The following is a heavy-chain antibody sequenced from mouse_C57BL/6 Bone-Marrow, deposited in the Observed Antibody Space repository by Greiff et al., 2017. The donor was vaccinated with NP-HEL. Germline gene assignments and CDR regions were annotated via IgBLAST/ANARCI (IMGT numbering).Heavy chain of an antibody. D-gene: IGHD1-1*01. CDR1: GYSFTDYN. J-gene: IGHJ1*03. CDR2: INPNYGTT. Sequence: EVQRVESGPELVKPGASVKISCKASGYSFTDYNMNWVKQSNGKSLEWIGVINPNYGTTSYNQKFKGKATLTVDQSSSTAYMQLNSLTSEDSAVYYCARRRRTTVVAPRRYWYFDVWGTGTTVTVSS. CDR3: ARRRRTTVVAPRRYWYFDV. V-gene: IGHV1-39*01.